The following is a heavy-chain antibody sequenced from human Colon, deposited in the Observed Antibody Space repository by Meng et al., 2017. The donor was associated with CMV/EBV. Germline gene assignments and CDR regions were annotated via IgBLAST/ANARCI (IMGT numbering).Heavy chain of an antibody. CDR3: ARMVGAIWDSWFDP. Sequence: GESLKISCAASGFTFSNYWMHWVRQAPEKGLVWVARINSDGSVTYYADSVKGRFTISRDNAKNSLYLQMNSLRAEDTAFYYCARMVGAIWDSWFDPWGQGTMVTVSS. CDR2: INSDGSVT. D-gene: IGHD1-26*01. J-gene: IGHJ5*02. V-gene: IGHV3-74*01. CDR1: GFTFSNYW.